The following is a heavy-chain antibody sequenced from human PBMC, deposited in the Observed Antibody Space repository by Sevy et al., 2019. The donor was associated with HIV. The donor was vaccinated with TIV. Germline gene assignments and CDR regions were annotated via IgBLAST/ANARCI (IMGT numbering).Heavy chain of an antibody. Sequence: GGSLRLSCAASGFTFSSYWMSWVRQAPGKGLEWVANIKQDGSEKYYVDSVKGRFTTSRDNATNSLYLQMNSLRAEDTALYYCARVPYSSAYYCDYGMDVWGQGTTVTVSS. J-gene: IGHJ6*02. D-gene: IGHD6-25*01. CDR1: GFTFSSYW. CDR2: IKQDGSEK. CDR3: ARVPYSSAYYCDYGMDV. V-gene: IGHV3-7*01.